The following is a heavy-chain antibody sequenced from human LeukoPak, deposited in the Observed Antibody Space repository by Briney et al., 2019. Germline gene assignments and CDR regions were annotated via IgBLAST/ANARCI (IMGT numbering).Heavy chain of an antibody. CDR2: IYYSGST. V-gene: IGHV4-39*01. J-gene: IGHJ4*02. Sequence: SETLSLTCTVSGGSISSSSHYWGWIRQPPGKGLEWIGSIYYSGSTYYNPSLKSRVTMSVDTSKNQFSLRLSSVTAAGTAVYYCARQPGWFGELFILTNWGQGTLVTASS. D-gene: IGHD3-10*01. CDR1: GGSISSSSHY. CDR3: ARQPGWFGELFILTN.